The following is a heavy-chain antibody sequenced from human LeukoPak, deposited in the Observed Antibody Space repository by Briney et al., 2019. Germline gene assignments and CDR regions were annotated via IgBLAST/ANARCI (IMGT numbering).Heavy chain of an antibody. D-gene: IGHD5-18*01. CDR1: GYTFARFG. J-gene: IGHJ4*02. V-gene: IGHV1-18*01. CDR3: ARRDSNTAFDY. Sequence: GASVKLSCKASGYTFARFGITWVRQAPGQGLEWMGWISPDIGNTTSAQQFQGRVILTTDTLTSTAYMDLRSLRSDDTAVYYCARRDSNTAFDYWGQGTQVSVFS. CDR2: ISPDIGNT.